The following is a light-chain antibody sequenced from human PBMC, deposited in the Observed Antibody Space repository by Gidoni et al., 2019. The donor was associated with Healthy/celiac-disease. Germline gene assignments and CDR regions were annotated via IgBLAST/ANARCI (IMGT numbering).Light chain of an antibody. V-gene: IGKV1-8*01. J-gene: IGKJ5*01. Sequence: AIRMTQSPSSFSASTGDRVTITCRASQGISSYLAWYQQKPGTAPKLLIYAASTLQSGVPSRFSGSGSVTDFTLTISCLQSEDFATYYCQQYYSYPLTFGQGTRLEIK. CDR1: QGISSY. CDR3: QQYYSYPLT. CDR2: AAS.